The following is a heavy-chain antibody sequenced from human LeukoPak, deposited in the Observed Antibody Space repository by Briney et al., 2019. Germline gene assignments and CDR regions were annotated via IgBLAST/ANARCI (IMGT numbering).Heavy chain of an antibody. CDR1: GSMFSTTA. J-gene: IGHJ3*02. CDR2: NIPPFGTP. CDR3: ARDPGSSVGIVVVQHATDAFDI. D-gene: IGHD2-15*01. V-gene: IGHV1-69*13. Sequence: SVKVSCKASGSMFSTTAINWVRQAPGQGLEWMGGNIPPFGTPDYAQKFQGRVTITADESTSTVYMELTSLTSEDTAIYYCARDPGSSVGIVVVQHATDAFDIWGQGTMVTVSS.